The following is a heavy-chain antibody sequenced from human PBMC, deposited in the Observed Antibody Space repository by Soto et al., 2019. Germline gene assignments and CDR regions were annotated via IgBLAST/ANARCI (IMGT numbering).Heavy chain of an antibody. CDR2: IYYSGST. Sequence: PSETLSLTCTVSGGSISSSTYYWGWIRQPPGKGLEWIGSIYYSGSTYYNPSLKSRVTISVDTSKNQFSLKLSSVTVADTAVYYCARHGSGSYYNQYNWFDPWGQGTLVT. CDR3: ARHGSGSYYNQYNWFDP. D-gene: IGHD3-10*01. J-gene: IGHJ5*02. V-gene: IGHV4-39*01. CDR1: GGSISSSTYY.